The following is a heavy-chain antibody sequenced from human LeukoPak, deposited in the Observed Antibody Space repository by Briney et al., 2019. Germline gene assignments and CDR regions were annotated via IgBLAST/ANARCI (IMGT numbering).Heavy chain of an antibody. CDR1: GFGVSGAW. CDR3: AKDRSGYSSS. CDR2: ISGSGGST. D-gene: IGHD6-13*01. Sequence: GGSLRLSCAASGFGVSGAWMNWVRQAPGKGLEWVSAISGSGGSTYYADSVKGRFTISRDNSKNTLYLQMNSLRAEDTAVYYCAKDRSGYSSSWGQGTLVTVSS. J-gene: IGHJ4*02. V-gene: IGHV3-23*01.